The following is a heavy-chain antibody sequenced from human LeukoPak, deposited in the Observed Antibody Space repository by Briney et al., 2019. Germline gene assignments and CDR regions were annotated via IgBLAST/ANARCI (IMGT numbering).Heavy chain of an antibody. J-gene: IGHJ4*02. V-gene: IGHV4-34*01. CDR3: ARGPHYYDSSGYRMYDY. CDR2: INHSGST. Sequence: PSETLSLTCAVYGGSFSGYYWSWIRQPPGKGLEWIGEINHSGSTNYNPSPKSRVTISVDTSKNQFSLKLSSVTAADTAVYYCARGPHYYDSSGYRMYDYWGQGTLVTVSS. CDR1: GGSFSGYY. D-gene: IGHD3-22*01.